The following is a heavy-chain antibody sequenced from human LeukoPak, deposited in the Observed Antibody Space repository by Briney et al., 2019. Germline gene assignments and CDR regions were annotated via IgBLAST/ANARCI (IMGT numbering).Heavy chain of an antibody. J-gene: IGHJ5*02. D-gene: IGHD3-10*01. CDR3: ARVKWFRVSDWFDP. CDR2: INHSGST. V-gene: IGHV4-34*01. CDR1: GGSFSGYY. Sequence: SETLSLTCAVYGGSFSGYYWSWIRQPPGKGLEWIGEINHSGSTNYNPSLKSRVTISVETSKNQFSLKLSSVTAADTAVYYCARVKWFRVSDWFDPWGQGTLVTVSS.